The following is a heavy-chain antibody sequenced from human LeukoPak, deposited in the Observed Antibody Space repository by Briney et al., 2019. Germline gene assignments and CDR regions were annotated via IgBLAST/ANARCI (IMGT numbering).Heavy chain of an antibody. D-gene: IGHD2-15*01. J-gene: IGHJ5*02. Sequence: GGSLRLSCAASGFTFSSYWMSWVRQAPGKGLEWVANIKQDGSEKYYVDSVKGRFTISRDNAKNSLYLQMNSLRAEDTAVYYCARIPDCSGGTCYSPPRRFDPWGQGTLVTVSS. CDR3: ARIPDCSGGTCYSPPRRFDP. CDR1: GFTFSSYW. CDR2: IKQDGSEK. V-gene: IGHV3-7*01.